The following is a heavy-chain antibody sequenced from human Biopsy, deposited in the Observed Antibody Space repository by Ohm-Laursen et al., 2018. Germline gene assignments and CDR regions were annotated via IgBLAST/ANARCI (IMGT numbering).Heavy chain of an antibody. Sequence: SVKVSCNTSGYTFTGYFLHWVRQVPGQGLEWMGWINPNSGTTKIAENFQGSVTMTRDTSITTAYLDLTRLTSDDTAVYFCAKGQDLTAGAEYFQYWGQGALITVSS. CDR2: INPNSGTT. CDR1: GYTFTGYF. V-gene: IGHV1-2*04. D-gene: IGHD3-9*01. J-gene: IGHJ1*01. CDR3: AKGQDLTAGAEYFQY.